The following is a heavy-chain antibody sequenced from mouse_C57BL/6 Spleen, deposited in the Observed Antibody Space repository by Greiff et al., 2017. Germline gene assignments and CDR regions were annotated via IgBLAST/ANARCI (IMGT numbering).Heavy chain of an antibody. CDR2: INYDGSST. D-gene: IGHD4-1*01. V-gene: IGHV5-16*01. J-gene: IGHJ2*01. CDR3: ARLTGTAFDY. CDR1: GFTFSDYY. Sequence: EVKLMESEGGLVQPGSSMKLSCTASGFTFSDYYMAWVRQVPEKGLEWVANINYDGSSTYYLDSLKSRFIISRDNAKNILYLQMSSLKSEDTATYYCARLTGTAFDYWGQGTTLTVSS.